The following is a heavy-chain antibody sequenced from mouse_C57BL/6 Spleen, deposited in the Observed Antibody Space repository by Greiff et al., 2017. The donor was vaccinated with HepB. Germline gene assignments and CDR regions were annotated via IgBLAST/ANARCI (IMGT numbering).Heavy chain of an antibody. V-gene: IGHV1-42*01. Sequence: VQLKQSGPELVKPGASVKISCKASGYSFTGYYMNWVKQSPEKSLEWIGEINPSTGGTTYNQKFKAKATLTVDKSSSTAYMQLKSLTSEDSAVYYCARGNYDYDGTPLYYAMDYWGQGTSVTVSS. CDR3: ARGNYDYDGTPLYYAMDY. CDR2: INPSTGGT. J-gene: IGHJ4*01. CDR1: GYSFTGYY. D-gene: IGHD2-4*01.